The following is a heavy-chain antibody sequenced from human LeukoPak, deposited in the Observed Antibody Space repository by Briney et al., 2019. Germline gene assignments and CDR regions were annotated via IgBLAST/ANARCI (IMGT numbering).Heavy chain of an antibody. Sequence: ASVKVSCKASGYTFINYGIIWVRQAPGQGLEWMGWISADNGNTNYAQKLQDRVTMTTNTSTSTAYMELRSLRSDDTALYYCARVIPQGPYYYHGMDVWGQGTKVTVSS. CDR3: ARVIPQGPYYYHGMDV. CDR2: ISADNGNT. V-gene: IGHV1-18*01. CDR1: GYTFINYG. D-gene: IGHD3-16*01. J-gene: IGHJ6*02.